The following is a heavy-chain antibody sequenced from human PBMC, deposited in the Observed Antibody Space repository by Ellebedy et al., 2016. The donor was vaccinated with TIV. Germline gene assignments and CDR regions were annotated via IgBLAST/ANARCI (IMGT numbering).Heavy chain of an antibody. D-gene: IGHD3-16*01. CDR2: ISYDGSNK. J-gene: IGHJ4*02. Sequence: PGGSLRLSCAASGFTFSSYAMHWVRQAPGKWLEWVAVISYDGSNKYYADAVKGRFTISRDNFENTLYLQMNSLRAEDTAVYSCASEDYGQYYLDYWGQGTLVTVSS. V-gene: IGHV3-30-3*01. CDR3: ASEDYGQYYLDY. CDR1: GFTFSSYA.